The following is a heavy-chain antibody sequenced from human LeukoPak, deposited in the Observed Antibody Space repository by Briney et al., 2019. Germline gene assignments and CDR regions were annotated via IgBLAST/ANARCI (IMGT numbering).Heavy chain of an antibody. CDR1: GFTLGNYW. V-gene: IGHV3-7*01. CDR2: IQHEGNEK. CDR3: ARDGGVGATIGESGFDY. Sequence: GGSLRLSCEASGFTLGNYWMSWVRQAPGRGLEWVANIQHEGNEKYYLDSVTGRFTISRDNSKNTLYLQMNGLRAEDTAVYYCARDGGVGATIGESGFDYWGQGTLVTVSS. J-gene: IGHJ4*02. D-gene: IGHD1-26*01.